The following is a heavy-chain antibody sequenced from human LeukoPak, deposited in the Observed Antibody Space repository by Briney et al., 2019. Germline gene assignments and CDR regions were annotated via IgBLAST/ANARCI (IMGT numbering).Heavy chain of an antibody. J-gene: IGHJ4*02. CDR3: ARGHTVLGY. V-gene: IGHV4-34*01. CDR1: GGSFSGYY. Sequence: SETLSLTCAVYGGSFSGYYWSWIRQPPGKGLEWIGEINHSGSTNYNPSLKSRVPISVDTSKNQFSLKLSSVTAADTAVYYCARGHTVLGYWGEGTLVTVSS. CDR2: INHSGST. D-gene: IGHD4-17*01.